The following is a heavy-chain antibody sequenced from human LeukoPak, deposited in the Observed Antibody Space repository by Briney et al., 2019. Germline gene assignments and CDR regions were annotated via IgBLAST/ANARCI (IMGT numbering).Heavy chain of an antibody. V-gene: IGHV3-23*01. CDR1: GLTSSSYA. J-gene: IGHJ4*02. Sequence: GGSLRLSCAASGLTSSSYAMSWVRQAPGKGLEWVSAISGSGGSTYYADSVKGRFTISRDNSKNTLYLQMNSLRAEDTAVYYCAKDGIMVVAATPVDYWGQGTLVTVSS. CDR2: ISGSGGST. CDR3: AKDGIMVVAATPVDY. D-gene: IGHD2-15*01.